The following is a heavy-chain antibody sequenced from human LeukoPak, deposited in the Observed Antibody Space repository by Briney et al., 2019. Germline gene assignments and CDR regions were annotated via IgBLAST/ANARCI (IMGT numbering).Heavy chain of an antibody. Sequence: SETLSLTCAVSGGSISGSYWWSWVRQPPGKGLEWIGEIYHSGSTNYNPSLKSRVTISVDKSKNQFSLNLSSVTAAATAVYYCARMYYDSSGYYLDNWGQGTLVTVSS. D-gene: IGHD3-22*01. V-gene: IGHV4-4*02. CDR3: ARMYYDSSGYYLDN. CDR1: GGSISGSYW. CDR2: IYHSGST. J-gene: IGHJ4*02.